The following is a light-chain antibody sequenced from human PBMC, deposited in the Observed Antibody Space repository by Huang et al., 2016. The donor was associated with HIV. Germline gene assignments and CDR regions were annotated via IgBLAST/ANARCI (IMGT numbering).Light chain of an antibody. J-gene: IGKJ1*01. CDR3: QQYNTSPRT. CDR1: QSVVKN. V-gene: IGKV3-15*01. CDR2: GSS. Sequence: ENLMTQSPSTLSVSPGESATLSCRASQSVVKNLAWYQQKPGQAPKLLIYGSSTRADGIPARFSGSGSGTDFTITISSLQSEDFAVYYCQQYNTSPRTFGQGTKVEV.